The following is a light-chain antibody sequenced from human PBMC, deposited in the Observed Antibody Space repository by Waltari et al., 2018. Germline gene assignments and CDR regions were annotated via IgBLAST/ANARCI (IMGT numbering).Light chain of an antibody. V-gene: IGKV1-39*01. CDR2: AAS. J-gene: IGKJ4*01. Sequence: DIQMTKYPSSLSASVGERVTNNCRASQSISGSLNWYQQKPGKAPKLLIYAASTLQSGVPSRFSGSGSVTDFTLTINRLQPEDFATYFCQQSYNDPLTFGGGTKMEIK. CDR1: QSISGS. CDR3: QQSYNDPLT.